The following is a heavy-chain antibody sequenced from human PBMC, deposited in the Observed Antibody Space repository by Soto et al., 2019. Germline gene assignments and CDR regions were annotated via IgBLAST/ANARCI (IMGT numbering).Heavy chain of an antibody. D-gene: IGHD3-3*01. CDR1: GFTFANSA. J-gene: IGHJ6*02. CDR3: AADPYTYWSGSPAYYYYGMDV. Sequence: SVKVSCKASGFTFANSAVQWVRQARGQRLEWIGWIVVGSGNTNFAQKFQERVTITRDMSTGTAFMQLSSLRSEDTAVYYCAADPYTYWSGSPAYYYYGMDVWGRETTVTV. V-gene: IGHV1-58*01. CDR2: IVVGSGNT.